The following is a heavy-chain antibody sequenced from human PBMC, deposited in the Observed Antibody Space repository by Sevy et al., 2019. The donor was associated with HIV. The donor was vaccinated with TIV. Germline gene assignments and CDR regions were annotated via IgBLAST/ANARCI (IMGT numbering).Heavy chain of an antibody. CDR3: ASRVWGGYRHDAFDI. CDR2: IKQDGSEK. J-gene: IGHJ3*02. V-gene: IGHV3-7*01. D-gene: IGHD3-16*02. CDR1: GFTFSSYW. Sequence: GGSLRLSCAASGFTFSSYWMSWVRQAPGKGLEWVANIKQDGSEKYYVDSVKGRFTISRDNAKNSLYLQMNSLRAEDTAVYYCASRVWGGYRHDAFDIWGQGTLVTVSS.